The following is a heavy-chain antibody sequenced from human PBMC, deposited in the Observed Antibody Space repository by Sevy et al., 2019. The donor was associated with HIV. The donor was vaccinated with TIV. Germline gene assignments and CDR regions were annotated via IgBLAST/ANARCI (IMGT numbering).Heavy chain of an antibody. V-gene: IGHV3-30*18. CDR3: AKDYLWCGEFALRPTPTDY. Sequence: GGSLRLSCVASGFTFSSYGMHWVRQAPGKGLEWVVVISYDGSNKYYADSVKGRFTISRDNSKNPLYLQMNSLRAEDNAVYYCAKDYLWCGEFALRPTPTDYWGQGTLVTVSS. D-gene: IGHD3-10*01. J-gene: IGHJ4*02. CDR1: GFTFSSYG. CDR2: ISYDGSNK.